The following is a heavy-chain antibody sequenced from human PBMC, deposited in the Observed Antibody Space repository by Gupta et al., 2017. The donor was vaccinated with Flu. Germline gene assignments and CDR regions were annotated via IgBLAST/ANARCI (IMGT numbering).Heavy chain of an antibody. D-gene: IGHD2-2*01. CDR2: IASDGSHK. V-gene: IGHV3-30*18. J-gene: IGHJ6*03. Sequence: QMQLVESGGGVAQFGTSRRLSCAASGFTFSRYGMRWVRQAPGKGLEWVADIASDGSHKDYADSVRGRFTISRDNSKNTLSLEMDSLRVEDTAVYYCAKDGPWTASCPYYCYYMDVWGKGTTVTVSS. CDR1: GFTFSRYG. CDR3: AKDGPWTASCPYYCYYMDV.